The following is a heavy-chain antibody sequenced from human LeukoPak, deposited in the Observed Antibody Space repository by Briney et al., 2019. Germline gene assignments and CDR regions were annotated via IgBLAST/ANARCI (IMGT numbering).Heavy chain of an antibody. V-gene: IGHV4-30-4*01. D-gene: IGHD1-14*01. J-gene: IGHJ4*02. CDR3: ARDGDFNRGIDY. CDR1: GGSISSGDYF. Sequence: SQTLSLTCTVSGGSISSGDYFWSWIRQPPGKGLEWIGYIYYSGSTYYNPSLKSRVTISVDTSKNQFSLKLSSVTAADTAVYYCARDGDFNRGIDYWGQGTLVTVSS. CDR2: IYYSGST.